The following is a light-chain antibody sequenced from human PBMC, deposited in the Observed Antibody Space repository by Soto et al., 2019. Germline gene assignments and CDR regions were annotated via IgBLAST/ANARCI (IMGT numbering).Light chain of an antibody. CDR1: SSDVGGYNY. CDR3: SSFTFSNTGI. J-gene: IGLJ2*01. CDR2: DVT. V-gene: IGLV2-14*01. Sequence: QSALTQPVSVSGSPGQSISVSCTGTSSDVGGYNYVSWYQQHPGKAPQLIIYDVTNRPSGVSDRFSGSKSGNTASLTISGLKAEDESDYYCSSFTFSNTGIFGGGTTLTVL.